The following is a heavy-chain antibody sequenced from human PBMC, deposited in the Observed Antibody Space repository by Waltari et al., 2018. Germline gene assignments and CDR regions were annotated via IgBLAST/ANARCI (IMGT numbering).Heavy chain of an antibody. CDR3: ARGRRIGTYYYYYYMDV. Sequence: QVQLQQWGAGLLKPSGTLSLTCAVYGGSFSGYSWSWIRQPPGKGLEWIGEINHSGSTNYNPSLKSRVTISVDTSKNQFSLKLSSVTAADTAVYYCARGRRIGTYYYYYYMDVWGKGTTVTVSS. CDR2: INHSGST. V-gene: IGHV4-34*01. CDR1: GGSFSGYS. J-gene: IGHJ6*03.